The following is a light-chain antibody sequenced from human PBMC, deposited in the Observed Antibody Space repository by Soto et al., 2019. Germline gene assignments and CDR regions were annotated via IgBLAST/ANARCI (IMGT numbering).Light chain of an antibody. CDR2: DTF. V-gene: IGKV3-11*01. Sequence: EIVLTQSPGTLSLSPGERATLSCRASQSVSNFLAWYQQKPGQAPRLLIYDTFNRATGIPDRFSGSGSGTDFTLTISRLEPEDFAVYYCQKYNNWPPITFGQGTRLEI. CDR1: QSVSNF. J-gene: IGKJ5*01. CDR3: QKYNNWPPIT.